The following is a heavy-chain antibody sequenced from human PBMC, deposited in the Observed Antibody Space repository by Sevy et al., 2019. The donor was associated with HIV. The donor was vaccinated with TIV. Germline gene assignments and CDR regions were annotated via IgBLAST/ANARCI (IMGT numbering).Heavy chain of an antibody. J-gene: IGHJ5*02. Sequence: GGSLRLSCAASGFTFRSYGMHWVRQAPGKGLEWVALISDDGSNKHYADSVKGRFTISRDNSKNTLYLQMNSLRPEDTAVYQCAKDPHDYSPNVFDPWGQGTLVTVSS. V-gene: IGHV3-30*18. CDR3: AKDPHDYSPNVFDP. CDR2: ISDDGSNK. D-gene: IGHD4-4*01. CDR1: GFTFRSYG.